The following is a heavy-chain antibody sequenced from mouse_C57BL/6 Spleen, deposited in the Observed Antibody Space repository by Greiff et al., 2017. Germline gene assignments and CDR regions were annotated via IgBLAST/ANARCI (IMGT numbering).Heavy chain of an antibody. CDR2: INPYNGGT. CDR1: GYTFTDYY. Sequence: VQLQQSGPVLVKPGASVKMSCKASGYTFTDYYMNWVKQSHGKSLEWIGVINPYNGGTSYNQKFKGKATLTVDKSSSTAYMELNSLTSEDSAVYYCARVLSYYFDYWGQGTTLTVSS. CDR3: ARVLSYYFDY. V-gene: IGHV1-19*01. J-gene: IGHJ2*01.